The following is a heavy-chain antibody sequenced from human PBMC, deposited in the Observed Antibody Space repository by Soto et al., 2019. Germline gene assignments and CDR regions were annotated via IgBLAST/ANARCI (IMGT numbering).Heavy chain of an antibody. CDR3: ARGQWEPDYYYYGMDV. V-gene: IGHV5-51*01. CDR1: GYSFTSYW. J-gene: IGHJ6*02. Sequence: GESLKISCKGSGYSFTSYWIGWVRQMPGKGLEWMGIFYPGDSDTRYSPSFQGQVTISADKSISTAYLQWSSLKASDTAMYYCARGQWEPDYYYYGMDVWGQGTTVTVSS. D-gene: IGHD1-26*01. CDR2: FYPGDSDT.